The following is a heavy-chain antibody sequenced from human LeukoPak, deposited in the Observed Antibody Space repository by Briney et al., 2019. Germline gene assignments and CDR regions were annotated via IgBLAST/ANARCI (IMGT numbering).Heavy chain of an antibody. V-gene: IGHV4-59*08. CDR1: GDSLSRSS. CDR3: VRHWVLDFGGSDWYFDL. CDR2: MFYGGTI. D-gene: IGHD4-23*01. J-gene: IGHJ2*01. Sequence: PSETLSLTCTVSGDSLSRSSWSWIRQSPGGGLEWIGYMFYGGTINHNPSLKGRVTMSMVTSKDQFSLSLSSVTAADTAVYFCVRHWVLDFGGSDWYFDLWGRGTLVTVSS.